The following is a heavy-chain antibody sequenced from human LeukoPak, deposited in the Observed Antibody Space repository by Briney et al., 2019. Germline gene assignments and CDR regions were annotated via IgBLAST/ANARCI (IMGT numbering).Heavy chain of an antibody. CDR2: INPSGGST. D-gene: IGHD4-17*01. J-gene: IGHJ6*03. V-gene: IGHV1-46*01. CDR1: GYTFTSYY. Sequence: ASVKVSCKASGYTFTSYYIHWVRQAPGQGLEWMGIINPSGGSTSYAQKFQGRVTMTRDMSKSTVYMELSSLRSEDTAVYYCARDQGGDHTYYYYMDVWGKGTTVTISS. CDR3: ARDQGGDHTYYYYMDV.